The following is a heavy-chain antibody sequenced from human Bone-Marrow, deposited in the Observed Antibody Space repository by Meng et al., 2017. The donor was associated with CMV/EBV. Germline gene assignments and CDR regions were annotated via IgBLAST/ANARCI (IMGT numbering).Heavy chain of an antibody. J-gene: IGHJ4*02. CDR2: IYDSGTT. Sequence: CTVSGGYISSSDYYWVWIRQPPGKGLEWIGSIYDSGTTYYTPSLKSRVTISLDKSKRQFSLRLSSVTAADTAVYFCARRTGLRPVDYWGQGTLVTVSS. CDR3: ARRTGLRPVDY. V-gene: IGHV4-39*01. D-gene: IGHD3/OR15-3a*01. CDR1: GGYISSSDYY.